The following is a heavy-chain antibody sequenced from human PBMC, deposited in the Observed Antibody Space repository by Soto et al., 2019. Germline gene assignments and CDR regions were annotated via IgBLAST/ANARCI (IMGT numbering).Heavy chain of an antibody. J-gene: IGHJ6*01. D-gene: IGHD2-15*01. CDR3: ACYSKDYCAYYYYRIDV. CDR1: GGTFSSYA. CDR2: IIPIFGTA. V-gene: IGHV1-69*13. Sequence: SVKVSCKASGGTFSSYAISWVRQAPGQGLEWMGGIIPIFGTANYAQTFQGRVTITADESTSTANMELSSLRSEDTAVYYCACYSKDYCAYYYYRIDVSRQGTTVTGSS.